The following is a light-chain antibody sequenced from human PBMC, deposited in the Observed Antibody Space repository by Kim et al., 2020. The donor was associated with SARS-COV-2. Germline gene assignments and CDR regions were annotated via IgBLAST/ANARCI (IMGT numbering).Light chain of an antibody. J-gene: IGKJ1*01. V-gene: IGKV1-17*01. Sequence: ASMGDRVTITCRESQKIRSDVGWYQQKPGKATTRLIYGASTLQSGVPSRFSGSGSGTEFTLTISSLQPEDFATYYCLQHHAYPRTFGRGTKVEIK. CDR2: GAS. CDR1: QKIRSD. CDR3: LQHHAYPRT.